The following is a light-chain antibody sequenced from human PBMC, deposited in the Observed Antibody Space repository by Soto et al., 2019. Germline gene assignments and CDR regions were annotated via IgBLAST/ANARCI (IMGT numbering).Light chain of an antibody. V-gene: IGLV3-21*02. CDR3: QVWDGSTDQVV. Sequence: SYVVTQPPAVSVAPGQTARITCGGDNIGTKSVHWYQQKAGQAPVLVVYDDSDRPSGISERLSGSNSGNTATLTISTVEAGDEADYYCQVWDGSTDQVVFAGGTKLTVL. CDR2: DDS. J-gene: IGLJ2*01. CDR1: NIGTKS.